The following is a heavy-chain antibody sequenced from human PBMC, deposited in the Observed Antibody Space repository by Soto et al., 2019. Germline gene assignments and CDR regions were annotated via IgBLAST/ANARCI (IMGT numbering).Heavy chain of an antibody. CDR2: ISVYNGDT. Sequence: ASVKVSCKASGYSFSSYGVTWLRQAPGQGLEWMGLISVYNGDTNYAQNFQDRVTMTTDTSTKTAYMDLRSLSFDDTAVYYCASTQGSGYCSSASCRNGMDVWGQGTTVTVSS. CDR3: ASTQGSGYCSSASCRNGMDV. J-gene: IGHJ6*02. V-gene: IGHV1-18*01. D-gene: IGHD2-2*01. CDR1: GYSFSSYG.